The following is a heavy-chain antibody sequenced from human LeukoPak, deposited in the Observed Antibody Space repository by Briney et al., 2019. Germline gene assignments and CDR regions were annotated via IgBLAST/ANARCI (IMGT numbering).Heavy chain of an antibody. CDR1: GYTFTSYG. J-gene: IGHJ4*02. CDR2: ISPYNGKT. V-gene: IGHV1-18*01. Sequence: ASVKVSCKASGYTFTSYGISWVRQAPGQGLEWMGWISPYNGKTNSAQKVQGRVTMTTDTSTSTAYMELRSLRSDDTAVYYCARVEKIAVGGRDYFDYWGQGTLVTVSS. D-gene: IGHD6-19*01. CDR3: ARVEKIAVGGRDYFDY.